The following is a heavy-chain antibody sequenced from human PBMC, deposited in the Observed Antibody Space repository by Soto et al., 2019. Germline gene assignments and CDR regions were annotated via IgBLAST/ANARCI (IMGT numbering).Heavy chain of an antibody. Sequence: QITLKESGPTVVKPTETLTLTCTFSGFSLSTSAVAVGWIRQPPGKALEWLALIAGDDNKRYRSSLQSRLTTTKDTSKNQVVLIMTDMDPVDTATYYCARRYPNNWFDPWGQGTLVTVSS. CDR2: IAGDDNK. CDR3: ARRYPNNWFDP. J-gene: IGHJ5*02. V-gene: IGHV2-5*02. CDR1: GFSLSTSAVA.